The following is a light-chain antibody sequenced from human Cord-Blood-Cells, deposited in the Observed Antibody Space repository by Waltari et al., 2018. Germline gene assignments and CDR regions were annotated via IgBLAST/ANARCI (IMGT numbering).Light chain of an antibody. CDR1: QDISNY. CDR3: QQYDNL. J-gene: IGKJ5*01. Sequence: DPVTITCQASQDISNYLNWYQQKPGKAPKLLIYDASNLETGVPSRFSGSGSGTDFTFTINSLQPEDIATYYCQQYDNLFGQGTRLEIK. CDR2: DAS. V-gene: IGKV1-33*01.